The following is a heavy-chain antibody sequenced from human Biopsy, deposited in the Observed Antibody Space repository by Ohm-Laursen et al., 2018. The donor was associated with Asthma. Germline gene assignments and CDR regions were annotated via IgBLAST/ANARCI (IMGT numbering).Heavy chain of an antibody. J-gene: IGHJ4*02. V-gene: IGHV1-69*01. CDR3: ARKAGSCISRSCYSLDF. Sequence: SSVKVSCNSLGGTFNTYVIGWVRQAPGQGLEWMGGINSVFGTTTYPQKFQDRVTITADDSTSTVYMELSSLRSGDTAVYYCARKAGSCISRSCYSLDFWGQGTLVTVSS. D-gene: IGHD2-15*01. CDR1: GGTFNTYV. CDR2: INSVFGTT.